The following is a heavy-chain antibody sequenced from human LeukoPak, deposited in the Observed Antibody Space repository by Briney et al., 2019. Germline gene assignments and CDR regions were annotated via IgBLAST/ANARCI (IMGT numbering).Heavy chain of an antibody. CDR2: INHSGST. J-gene: IGHJ5*02. Sequence: NPSETLSLTCAVYGGSFSGYYWSWIRQPPGKGLEWIGEINHSGSTNYNPSLKSRVTISVDTSKNQFSLKLSSVTAADTAVYYCARGSGGDYDFWSGYYNENWFDPWGQGTLVTVSS. CDR1: GGSFSGYY. CDR3: ARGSGGDYDFWSGYYNENWFDP. V-gene: IGHV4-34*01. D-gene: IGHD3-3*01.